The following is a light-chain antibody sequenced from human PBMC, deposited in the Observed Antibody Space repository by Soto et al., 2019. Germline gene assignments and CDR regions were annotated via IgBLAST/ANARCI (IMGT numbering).Light chain of an antibody. CDR3: SSSAGGYTWV. CDR2: DVS. Sequence: QSALTQPASVSGSPGQSITISCTGTSSDVGGYSYVSWYQQLPGKAPKLMIYDVSDRPSGVSNRFSGSKSGNTASLTISGLQAEDEADYYCSSSAGGYTWVFGGGTKLTVL. CDR1: SSDVGGYSY. J-gene: IGLJ3*02. V-gene: IGLV2-14*01.